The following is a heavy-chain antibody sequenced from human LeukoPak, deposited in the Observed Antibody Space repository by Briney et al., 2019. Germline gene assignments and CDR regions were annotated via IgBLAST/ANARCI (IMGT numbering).Heavy chain of an antibody. V-gene: IGHV4-34*01. Sequence: SENLSLTCAVYGGSFSGYYWSWIRQPPGKGLEWIGEINHSGSTNYNPSLKSRVTISVDTSKNQFSLKLSSVTAADTAVYYCARQSGVVPAARDYYYYGMDVWGQGTTVTVSS. CDR3: ARQSGVVPAARDYYYYGMDV. D-gene: IGHD2-2*01. CDR1: GGSFSGYY. J-gene: IGHJ6*02. CDR2: INHSGST.